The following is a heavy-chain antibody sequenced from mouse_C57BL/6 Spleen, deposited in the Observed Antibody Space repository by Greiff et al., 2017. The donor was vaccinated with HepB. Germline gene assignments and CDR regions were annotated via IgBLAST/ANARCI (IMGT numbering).Heavy chain of an antibody. V-gene: IGHV1-53*01. J-gene: IGHJ4*01. CDR1: GYTFTSYW. CDR3: ARGPRYYYGSSPYAMDY. CDR2: INPSNGGT. Sequence: QVQLQQPGTELVKPGASVKLSCKASGYTFTSYWMHWVKQRPGQGLEWIGNINPSNGGTNYNEKFKSKATLTVDKSSSTAYMQLSSLTSEDSAVYYCARGPRYYYGSSPYAMDYWGQGTSVTVSS. D-gene: IGHD1-1*01.